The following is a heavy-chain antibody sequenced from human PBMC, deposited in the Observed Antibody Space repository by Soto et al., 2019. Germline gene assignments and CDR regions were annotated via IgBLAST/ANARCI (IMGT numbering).Heavy chain of an antibody. Sequence: SETLSLTCVVSGGSISSGSYYWSWIRQPPGKGLEWIGYIYYSGSTYYNPSLKSRVTISVDTSKNQFSLKLSSVTAADTAVYYCARERPDGSRLDPWGQGTLVTVSS. J-gene: IGHJ5*02. CDR1: GGSISSGSYY. CDR2: IYYSGST. V-gene: IGHV4-30-4*08. D-gene: IGHD6-13*01. CDR3: ARERPDGSRLDP.